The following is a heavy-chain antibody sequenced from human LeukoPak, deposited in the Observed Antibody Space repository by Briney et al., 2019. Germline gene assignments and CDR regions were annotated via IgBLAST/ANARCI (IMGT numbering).Heavy chain of an antibody. Sequence: GGSLSLSCAASGFTFSSYSMNWVRQAPGKGLEWVSYISSSSSTIYYADSVKGRFTISRDNAKNSLYLQMNSLRAEDTAVYYCARGGNWDHDYWGQGTLVTVSS. V-gene: IGHV3-48*04. D-gene: IGHD7-27*01. CDR1: GFTFSSYS. CDR3: ARGGNWDHDY. CDR2: ISSSSSTI. J-gene: IGHJ4*02.